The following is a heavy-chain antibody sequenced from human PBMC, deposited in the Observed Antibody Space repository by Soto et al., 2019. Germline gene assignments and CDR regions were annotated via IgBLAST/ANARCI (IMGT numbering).Heavy chain of an antibody. V-gene: IGHV3-7*01. CDR3: ARGSSGWYGDPEYFQH. Sequence: EVQLVESGGGLVQPGGSLRLSCAASGFTFSSYWMSWVRQAPGKGLEWVANIKQDGSEKYYVDSVKGRFTISRDNAKHSLYLQMNSLRAEDTAVYYCARGSSGWYGDPEYFQHWGQGTLVTVSA. CDR2: IKQDGSEK. D-gene: IGHD6-19*01. J-gene: IGHJ1*01. CDR1: GFTFSSYW.